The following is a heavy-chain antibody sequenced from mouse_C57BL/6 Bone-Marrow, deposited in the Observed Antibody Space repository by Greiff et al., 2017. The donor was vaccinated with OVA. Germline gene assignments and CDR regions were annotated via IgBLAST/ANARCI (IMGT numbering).Heavy chain of an antibody. CDR2: ISYDGSN. CDR1: GYSITSGYY. Sequence: DVKLVESGPGLVKPSQSLSLTCSVTGYSITSGYYWNWIRQFPGNKLEWMGYISYDGSNNYNPSLKNRISITRDTSKNQFFLKLNSVTTEDTATYYCASLYDGYYDWFAYWGQGTLVTVSA. V-gene: IGHV3-6*01. CDR3: ASLYDGYYDWFAY. D-gene: IGHD2-3*01. J-gene: IGHJ3*01.